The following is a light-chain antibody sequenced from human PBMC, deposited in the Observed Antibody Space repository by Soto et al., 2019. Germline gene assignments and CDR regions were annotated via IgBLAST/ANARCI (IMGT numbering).Light chain of an antibody. CDR1: QSVSSSY. J-gene: IGKJ2*01. Sequence: EIVLTQSPGTLSLSPGERATLSCRASQSVSSSYLAWYQQKPGQAPRPLIYGATSRATGIPDRFSGSGSGTDFTLTISRLEPEDCAVYYCQPCGSAPQPFGHGTQLEIK. V-gene: IGKV3-20*01. CDR3: QPCGSAPQP. CDR2: GAT.